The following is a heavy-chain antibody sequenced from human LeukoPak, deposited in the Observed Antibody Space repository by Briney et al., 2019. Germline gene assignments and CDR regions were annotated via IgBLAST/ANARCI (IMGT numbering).Heavy chain of an antibody. CDR1: GFTFSNYT. V-gene: IGHV3-48*01. CDR3: ARDSSEMSYNYYYYYMDV. D-gene: IGHD2-2*01. Sequence: GGSLRLSCAASGFTFSNYTMNWVRQAPGKGPEWVSYISSSSSAIFYADSVKGRFTISRDNAKNSLYLQMNSLRAEDTAVYYCARDSSEMSYNYYYYYMDVWGKGTTVTVSS. J-gene: IGHJ6*03. CDR2: ISSSSSAI.